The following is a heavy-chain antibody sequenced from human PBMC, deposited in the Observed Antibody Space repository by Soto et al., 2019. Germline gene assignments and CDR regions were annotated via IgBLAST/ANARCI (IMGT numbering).Heavy chain of an antibody. J-gene: IGHJ6*02. Sequence: EVQLVESGGGLVQPGGSLRLSCAASGFTFSLYSMSWVRQAPGKGLEWVAYISRSSTGIHYADSVKGRFTISRDDATPAMHLQLNSLRDGDTAVYYCASAVTWGLDVWGQGTTVSISS. CDR3: ASAVTWGLDV. CDR2: ISRSSTGI. CDR1: GFTFSLYS. D-gene: IGHD3-10*01. V-gene: IGHV3-48*02.